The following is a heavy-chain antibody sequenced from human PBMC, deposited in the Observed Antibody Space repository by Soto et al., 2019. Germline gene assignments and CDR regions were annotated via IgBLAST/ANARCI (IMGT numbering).Heavy chain of an antibody. CDR3: ARDPANWFDP. J-gene: IGHJ5*02. CDR1: GFTFTRSA. CDR2: IVVGSGNT. V-gene: IGHV1-58*01. Sequence: SVKVSCKASGFTFTRSAVQWVRQARGQRLEWIGWIVVGSGNTNYAQKFQDRVTMTRDMSTSTAYMEVSSLRSEDTAVYYCARDPANWFDPWGQGTLVTVSS.